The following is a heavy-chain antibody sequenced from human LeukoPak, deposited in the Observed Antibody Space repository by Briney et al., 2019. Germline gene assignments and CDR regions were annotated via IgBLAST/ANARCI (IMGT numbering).Heavy chain of an antibody. V-gene: IGHV1-8*01. CDR1: GYTFTSYD. J-gene: IGHJ5*02. CDR2: TNPNSGNT. D-gene: IGHD6-19*01. Sequence: ASVKVSCKASGYTFTSYDINWVRQATGQGLEWMGWTNPNSGNTSYAQEFQGRVTMTRNTSISTAYMELSSLRSEDTAVYYRARGGYSSGWYGEGNWFDPWGQGTLVTVSS. CDR3: ARGGYSSGWYGEGNWFDP.